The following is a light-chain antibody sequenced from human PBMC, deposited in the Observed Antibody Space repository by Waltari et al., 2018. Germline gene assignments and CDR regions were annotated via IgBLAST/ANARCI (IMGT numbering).Light chain of an antibody. V-gene: IGLV2-14*03. Sequence: QSALTQPASVSGSPGQSITISCTGTSSDVGGSNYVSWDQQHPGKAPKPMIYAVTNRPSGVSNRFSGSKSGNTASLTISGLQAEDEADYYCSSYTSSNTLGFGTGTKVTVL. CDR3: SSYTSSNTLG. CDR1: SSDVGGSNY. CDR2: AVT. J-gene: IGLJ1*01.